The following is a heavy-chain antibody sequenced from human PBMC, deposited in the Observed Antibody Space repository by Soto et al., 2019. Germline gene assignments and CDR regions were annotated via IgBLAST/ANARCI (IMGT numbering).Heavy chain of an antibody. CDR3: ARGHIVVVVAASYYYGMDV. J-gene: IGHJ6*02. V-gene: IGHV1-69*01. Sequence: QVQLVQSGAEVKKPGSSVKVSCKASGGTFSSYAISWVRQAPGQGLEWMGGIIPILGTANYAQKFQGRVTITADESTSTAYMERSSLRSEDTAVYYCARGHIVVVVAASYYYGMDVWGQGTTVTVSS. CDR1: GGTFSSYA. D-gene: IGHD2-15*01. CDR2: IIPILGTA.